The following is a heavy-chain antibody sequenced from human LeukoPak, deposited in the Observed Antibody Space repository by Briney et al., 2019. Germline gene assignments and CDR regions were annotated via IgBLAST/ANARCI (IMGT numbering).Heavy chain of an antibody. D-gene: IGHD3-10*01. V-gene: IGHV4-59*08. Sequence: SETLSLTCTVSGGSISSYYWSWIRQPPGKGLEWIGYIYYSGSTNYNPSLKSRVTISVDTSKNQFSLKLSSVTAADTAVYYCARHYYGPIDYWGQGTLVTVSS. CDR2: IYYSGST. CDR1: GGSISSYY. CDR3: ARHYYGPIDY. J-gene: IGHJ4*02.